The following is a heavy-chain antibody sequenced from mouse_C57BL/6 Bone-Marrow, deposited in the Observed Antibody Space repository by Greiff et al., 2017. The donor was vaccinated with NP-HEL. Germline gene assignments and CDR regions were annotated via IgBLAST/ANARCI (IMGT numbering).Heavy chain of an antibody. Sequence: QVQLQQSGAELARPGASVKLSCKASGYTFTSYGISWVKQRTGQGLEWIGEIYPRSGNTYYNEKFKGKATLTADKSSSTAYMELRSLTSEDSAVYFCAREWQYYDGSSGWFAYGGQGTLVTVSA. CDR1: GYTFTSYG. J-gene: IGHJ3*01. CDR2: IYPRSGNT. V-gene: IGHV1-81*01. D-gene: IGHD1-1*01. CDR3: AREWQYYDGSSGWFAY.